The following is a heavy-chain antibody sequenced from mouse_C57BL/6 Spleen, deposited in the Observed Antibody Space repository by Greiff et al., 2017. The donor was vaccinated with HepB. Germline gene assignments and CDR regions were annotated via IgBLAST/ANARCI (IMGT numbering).Heavy chain of an antibody. D-gene: IGHD2-3*01. V-gene: IGHV1-55*01. CDR1: GYTFTSYW. CDR2: IFPGSGST. J-gene: IGHJ4*01. CDR3: ARSDGYYAMDY. Sequence: QVQLQQPGAELVKPGASVKMSCKASGYTFTSYWITWVKQRPGQGLEWIGDIFPGSGSTNYNEKFKSKATLTVDTSSSTAYMQLSSLTSEDSAVYYRARSDGYYAMDYWGQGTSVTVSS.